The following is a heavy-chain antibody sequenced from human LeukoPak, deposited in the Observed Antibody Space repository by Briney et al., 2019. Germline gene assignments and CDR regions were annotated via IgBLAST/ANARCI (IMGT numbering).Heavy chain of an antibody. CDR2: INSDGSAT. D-gene: IGHD3-16*02. J-gene: IGHJ4*02. CDR1: GFTFGSPW. V-gene: IGHV3-74*01. Sequence: GGSLRLSCAASGFTFGSPWMHWVRQAPGKGLVWVSRINSDGSATAYADSVKGRFTISRDNAENTLYLKMNSLRAEDTAVYYCARGTAGYHSSYFDYWGQGTLVTVSS. CDR3: ARGTAGYHSSYFDY.